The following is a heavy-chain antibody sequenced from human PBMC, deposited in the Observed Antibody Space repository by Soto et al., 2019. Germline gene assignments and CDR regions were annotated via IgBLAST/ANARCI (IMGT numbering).Heavy chain of an antibody. CDR2: ISYDGSNK. Sequence: GGSLRLSCAASGFTFSSYAMHWVRQAPGKGLEWVAVISYDGSNKYYADSVKGRFTISRDNSKNTLYLQMNSLRAEDTAVYYCARAARPPGVNYDFWSGYPSSIFFDYWGQGTLVTVSS. V-gene: IGHV3-30-3*01. CDR3: ARAARPPGVNYDFWSGYPSSIFFDY. D-gene: IGHD3-3*01. J-gene: IGHJ4*02. CDR1: GFTFSSYA.